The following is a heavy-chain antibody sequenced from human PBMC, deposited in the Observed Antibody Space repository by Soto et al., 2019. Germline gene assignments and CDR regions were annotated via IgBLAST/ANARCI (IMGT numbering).Heavy chain of an antibody. CDR2: IWYDGSNK. D-gene: IGHD3-22*01. CDR3: ARAGYDSSGYYLDY. J-gene: IGHJ4*02. CDR1: GFTFSSYG. Sequence: QVQLVESGGGVVQPGRSLRLSCAASGFTFSSYGMHWVRQAPGKGLEWVAVIWYDGSNKYYADSVKGRFTISRDNSKNTLYLQMSGRRAEDTAVYYWARAGYDSSGYYLDYGGQGPLVTVSS. V-gene: IGHV3-33*01.